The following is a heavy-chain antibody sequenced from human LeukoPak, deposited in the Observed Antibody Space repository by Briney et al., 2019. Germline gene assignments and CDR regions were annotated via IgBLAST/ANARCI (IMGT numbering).Heavy chain of an antibody. V-gene: IGHV4-59*01. CDR1: GGSISSYY. J-gene: IGHJ5*02. D-gene: IGHD1-1*01. Sequence: SETLSLTCTVSGGSISSYYWSWIRQPPGKGLEWIGYIYYSGSTNYNPSLKSRVTISVDTPKNQFSLKLSSVTAADTAVYYCARDLGPGNWFDPWGQGTLVTVSS. CDR3: ARDLGPGNWFDP. CDR2: IYYSGST.